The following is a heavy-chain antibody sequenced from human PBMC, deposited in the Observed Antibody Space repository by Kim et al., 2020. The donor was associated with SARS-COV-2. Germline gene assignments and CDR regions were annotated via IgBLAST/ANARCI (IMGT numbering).Heavy chain of an antibody. J-gene: IGHJ4*02. CDR3: ARGRITIFGVVTEFDY. V-gene: IGHV4-31*02. D-gene: IGHD3-3*01. Sequence: SLKSRVTIAVATSKNQFPLKLSSVTAADTAVYYCARGRITIFGVVTEFDYWGQGTLVTVSS.